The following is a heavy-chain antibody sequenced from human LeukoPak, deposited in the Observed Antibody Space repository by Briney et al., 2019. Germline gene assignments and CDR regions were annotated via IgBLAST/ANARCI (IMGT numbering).Heavy chain of an antibody. J-gene: IGHJ4*02. D-gene: IGHD6-13*01. CDR2: VWDAGTNT. CDR1: GFTFSNYA. Sequence: PGGSLRLSCTTSGFTFSNYAMHGVRQAPDKGLEWVAAVWDAGTNTHYADSVMGRVTISRDNSKKTVYLQMSSLRAEDTAVYYCTRAPVGGAGPFDFWGQGTLVTVSS. V-gene: IGHV3-33*01. CDR3: TRAPVGGAGPFDF.